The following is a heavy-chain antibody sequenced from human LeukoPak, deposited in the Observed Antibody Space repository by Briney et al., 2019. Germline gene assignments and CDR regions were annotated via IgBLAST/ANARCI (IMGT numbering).Heavy chain of an antibody. D-gene: IGHD3-10*01. CDR3: ARSSGESIPEPFDY. CDR2: IYHSGST. V-gene: IGHV4-4*02. Sequence: PSGTLSLTCAVSGGSISSSNGWSWVRQPPGKGLEWIGEIYHSGSTNYNPSLKSRVTISVDKSKNQFSLKLSSVTAADTAVYYCARSSGESIPEPFDYWGQGTPVTVSS. CDR1: GGSISSSNG. J-gene: IGHJ4*02.